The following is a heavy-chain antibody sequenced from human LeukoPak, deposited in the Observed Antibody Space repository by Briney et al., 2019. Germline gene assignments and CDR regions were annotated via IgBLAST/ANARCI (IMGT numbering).Heavy chain of an antibody. CDR1: GDSVSSNSAA. D-gene: IGHD3-10*01. V-gene: IGHV6-1*01. CDR3: ARAEIAGPFGTPTRFDY. Sequence: SQTLSLTCAISGDSVSSNSAAWNRIRQSPSRGLEWLGRTYYRSKWYNDYAVSVKSRITIYPDTSKNQFSLQLNSVTPEDTAVYYCARAEIAGPFGTPTRFDYWGQGTLVTVSS. J-gene: IGHJ4*02. CDR2: TYYRSKWYN.